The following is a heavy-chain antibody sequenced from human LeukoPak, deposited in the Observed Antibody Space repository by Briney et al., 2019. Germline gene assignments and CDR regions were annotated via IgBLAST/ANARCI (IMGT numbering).Heavy chain of an antibody. Sequence: AGGSLRLSCAASGFTFSSYAMSWVCQAPGKGLGWVAVISYDGSNKYYADSVKGRFTISRDNSKNTLYLQMNSLRAEDTAVYYCARDPEPMTPYFDYWGQGTLVTVSS. CDR3: ARDPEPMTPYFDY. CDR1: GFTFSSYA. D-gene: IGHD2-15*01. V-gene: IGHV3-30-3*01. J-gene: IGHJ4*02. CDR2: ISYDGSNK.